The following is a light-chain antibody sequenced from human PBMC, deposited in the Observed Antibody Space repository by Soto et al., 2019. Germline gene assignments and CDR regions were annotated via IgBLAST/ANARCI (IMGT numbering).Light chain of an antibody. CDR1: QSVSSR. V-gene: IGKV3-20*01. CDR3: QQYSSAPRT. J-gene: IGKJ2*01. CDR2: GAS. Sequence: EIVLTQSPGTLSLSPGERATLSCRASQSVSSRLAWYQQKPGQAPRLLIYGASSRATGIPDRFSGSGSGTDFTLTISRLEPEDFAVYCCQQYSSAPRTFGQGTKLEIK.